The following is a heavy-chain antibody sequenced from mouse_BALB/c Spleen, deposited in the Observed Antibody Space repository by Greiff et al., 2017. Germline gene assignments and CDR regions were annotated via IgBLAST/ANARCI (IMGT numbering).Heavy chain of an antibody. J-gene: IGHJ4*01. V-gene: IGHV1-77*01. CDR1: GYTFTDYY. CDR3: AREGVYYYGSSAMDY. D-gene: IGHD1-1*01. CDR2: IYPGSGNT. Sequence: VQLQESGAELARPGASVKLSCKASGYTFTDYYINWVKQRTGQGLEWIGEIYPGSGNTYYNEKFKGKATLTADKSSSTAYMQLSSLTSEDSAVYFCAREGVYYYGSSAMDYWGQGTSVTVSS.